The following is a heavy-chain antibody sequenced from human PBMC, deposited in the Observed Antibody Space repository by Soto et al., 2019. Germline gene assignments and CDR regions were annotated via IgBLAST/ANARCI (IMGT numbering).Heavy chain of an antibody. CDR3: AREKYDDSLYYFDY. Sequence: QVQLVESGGGLVKPGGSLRLSCAASGFTFSDYYMSWIRQAPGKGLEWVSYISGTSSYTNYADSVKGRFTISGDNARNSLYLQMSSLRAEDTAVYYCAREKYDDSLYYFDYWGQGTLVPVSS. V-gene: IGHV3-11*06. J-gene: IGHJ4*02. CDR2: ISGTSSYT. CDR1: GFTFSDYY. D-gene: IGHD4-17*01.